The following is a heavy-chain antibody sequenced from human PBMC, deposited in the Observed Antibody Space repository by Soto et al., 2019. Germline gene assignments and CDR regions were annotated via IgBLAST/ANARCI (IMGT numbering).Heavy chain of an antibody. V-gene: IGHV3-72*01. Sequence: EVHLVESGGTLVQPGGSLRLSCAGSGFTVSDYYIDWVRQAPGKGLEWVGRSRDKGHSYSTDNAASVKGRFTVSRDASKNSLYLQMNSLKADDTASYYSSRSIPGSSSCAHWGQGSLVTVSS. D-gene: IGHD2-21*01. J-gene: IGHJ4*02. CDR1: GFTVSDYY. CDR3: SRSIPGSSSCAH. CDR2: SRDKGHSYST.